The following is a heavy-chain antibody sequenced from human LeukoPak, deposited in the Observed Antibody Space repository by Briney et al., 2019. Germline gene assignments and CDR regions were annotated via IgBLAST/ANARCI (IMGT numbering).Heavy chain of an antibody. CDR3: AKDGLYGAGLGNWFDP. CDR2: IQYDRGIK. J-gene: IGHJ5*02. V-gene: IGHV3-30*18. CDR1: GYTLSSDG. Sequence: RPGRALRQSCATPGYTLSSDGIPTVRQATGKVLEREEVIQYDRGIKYDADSVKGRFIIYRDQHKKTRYLQMNGLRHEDTVLYYCAKDGLYGAGLGNWFDPWGQGTLVTVSS. D-gene: IGHD3-10*01.